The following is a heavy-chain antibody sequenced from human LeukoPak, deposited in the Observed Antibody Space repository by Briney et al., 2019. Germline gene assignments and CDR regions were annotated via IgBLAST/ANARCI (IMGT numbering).Heavy chain of an antibody. V-gene: IGHV4-59*01. Sequence: PSETLSLTCTVSGGSISSYYWSWIRQPPGKGLEWIGYISYRGSTKYNPSLKSRVTISVDTSKNQFSLKLSSVTAADTAVYYCARVVKDYGDSVEGVDPWGQGTLVTVSS. CDR1: GGSISSYY. CDR3: ARVVKDYGDSVEGVDP. CDR2: ISYRGST. J-gene: IGHJ5*02. D-gene: IGHD4-17*01.